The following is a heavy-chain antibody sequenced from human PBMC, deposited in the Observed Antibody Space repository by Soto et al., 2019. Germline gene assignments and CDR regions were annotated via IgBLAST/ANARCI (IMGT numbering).Heavy chain of an antibody. CDR3: NTDRLLWFGAGAFDI. CDR2: IKSKTDGGTT. V-gene: IGHV3-15*01. D-gene: IGHD3-10*01. CDR1: GLSFRSAW. J-gene: IGHJ3*02. Sequence: EVQLVESGGGLVKPGGSLRLSCVASGLSFRSAWVSWIRQSPGKGPEWVGRIKSKTDGGTTDYATPVKGRFTISRDDSKNTLYLQMNSLKTEDTALYYCNTDRLLWFGAGAFDIWGQGTKVTVSS.